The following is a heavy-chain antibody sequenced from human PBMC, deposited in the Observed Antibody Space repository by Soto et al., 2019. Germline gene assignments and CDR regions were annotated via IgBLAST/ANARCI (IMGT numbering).Heavy chain of an antibody. J-gene: IGHJ5*02. CDR1: GYTFTEYY. CDR3: ARGPPHNWVGP. Sequence: VSVKVACKASGYTFTEYYMHSVLQAPGQGLEWMGWGNPKSGGTNYAQKFKGRVTMTRDTSISTAYMELSRLRSDDTAMYYCARGPPHNWVGPWGQGILVTVSS. V-gene: IGHV1-2*02. CDR2: GNPKSGGT.